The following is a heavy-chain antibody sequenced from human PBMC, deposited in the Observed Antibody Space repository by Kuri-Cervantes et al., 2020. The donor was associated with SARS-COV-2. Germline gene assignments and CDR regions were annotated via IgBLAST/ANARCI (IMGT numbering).Heavy chain of an antibody. CDR2: ISSSSSTI. CDR1: GFTFSSYS. Sequence: GESLKISCAASGFTFSSYSMNWVRQAPGKGLEWVSYISSSSSTIYYADSVEGRLTIPRDNAKNSLYLQMNSLRDEDTAVYYCARDGGSSGYDIDYWGQGNLVTVSS. V-gene: IGHV3-48*02. D-gene: IGHD3-22*01. CDR3: ARDGGSSGYDIDY. J-gene: IGHJ4*02.